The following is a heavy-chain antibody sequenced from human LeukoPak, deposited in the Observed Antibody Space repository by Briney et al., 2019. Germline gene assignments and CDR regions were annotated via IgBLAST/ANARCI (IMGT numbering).Heavy chain of an antibody. V-gene: IGHV1-69*13. D-gene: IGHD6-13*01. Sequence: SVKVSCKASGGTFSSYAISWVRQAPGQGLEWMGGIIPIFGTANHAQKFQGRVTITADESTSTAYMELSSLRSEDTAVYYCARDVRGSSWLPRRHYYYYGMDVWGQGTTVTVSS. CDR2: IIPIFGTA. J-gene: IGHJ6*02. CDR1: GGTFSSYA. CDR3: ARDVRGSSWLPRRHYYYYGMDV.